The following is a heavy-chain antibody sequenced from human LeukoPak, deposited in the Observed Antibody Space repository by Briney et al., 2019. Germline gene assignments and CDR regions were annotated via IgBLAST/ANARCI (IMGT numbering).Heavy chain of an antibody. CDR3: ARDASTTVTSNDYFDY. CDR2: IKQDGSEK. Sequence: GGSLRLSCAASGFTFSSYWMSWVRQAPGKGLEWVANIKQDGSEKYYVDSVKGRFTISRDNAKNSLYLQMNSLRAEDTAVYYCARDASTTVTSNDYFDYWGQGTLVTVSS. D-gene: IGHD4-17*01. V-gene: IGHV3-7*03. CDR1: GFTFSSYW. J-gene: IGHJ4*02.